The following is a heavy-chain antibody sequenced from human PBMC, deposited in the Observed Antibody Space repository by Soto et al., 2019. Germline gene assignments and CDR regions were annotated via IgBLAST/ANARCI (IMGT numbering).Heavy chain of an antibody. V-gene: IGHV1-3*01. D-gene: IGHD3-3*01. J-gene: IGHJ4*02. CDR1: GYTFTSYA. CDR2: INAGNGNT. CDR3: ARERTIFGVVRPLGSTRY. Sequence: ASVKVSCKASGYTFTSYAMHWVRHAPGQRLEWMGWINAGNGNTKYSQKFQGRVTITRDTSASTAYMELSSLRSEDTAVYYCARERTIFGVVRPLGSTRYWGQGTLVTVSS.